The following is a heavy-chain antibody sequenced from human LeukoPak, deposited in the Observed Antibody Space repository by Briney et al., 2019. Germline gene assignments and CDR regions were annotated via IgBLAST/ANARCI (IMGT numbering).Heavy chain of an antibody. CDR3: ARDSDYGDYHYYYYMDV. Sequence: ASVKVSCKASGYTFTSYAMHWVRQAPGQGLEWMGGIIPIFGTANYAQKFQGRVTITADKSMSTAYMELSSLRSEDTAVYYCARDSDYGDYHYYYYMDVWGKGTTVTVSS. J-gene: IGHJ6*03. D-gene: IGHD4-17*01. V-gene: IGHV1-69*06. CDR2: IIPIFGTA. CDR1: GYTFTSYA.